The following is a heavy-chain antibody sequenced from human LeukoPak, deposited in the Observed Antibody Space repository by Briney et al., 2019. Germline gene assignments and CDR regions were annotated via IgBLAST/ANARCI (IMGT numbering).Heavy chain of an antibody. CDR3: ARGADGVSSNSRGWFDP. Sequence: QTGGSLRLSCAASGFTFSSYGMSWVRQAPGKGLEWVSAISGSGGSTYYADSVKGRFTISRDNSKNTLYLQMNSLRAEDTAVYSCARGADGVSSNSRGWFDPWGQGTLVTVSS. J-gene: IGHJ5*02. D-gene: IGHD2-15*01. CDR1: GFTFSSYG. CDR2: ISGSGGST. V-gene: IGHV3-23*01.